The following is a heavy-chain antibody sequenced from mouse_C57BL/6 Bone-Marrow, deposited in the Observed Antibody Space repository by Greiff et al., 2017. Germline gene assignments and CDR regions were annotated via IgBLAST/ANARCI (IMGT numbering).Heavy chain of an antibody. Sequence: EVQVVESGGDLVKPGGSLKLSCAASGFTFSSYGMSWVRQTPDKRLEWVATISSGGSYTYYPDSVKGRFNISRNNAKNTLYLQMSSLKSEDTAMYYCARHLRGYFDVLGTGTTVTVSS. V-gene: IGHV5-6*01. CDR3: ARHLRGYFDV. CDR2: ISSGGSYT. CDR1: GFTFSSYG. D-gene: IGHD1-1*01. J-gene: IGHJ1*03.